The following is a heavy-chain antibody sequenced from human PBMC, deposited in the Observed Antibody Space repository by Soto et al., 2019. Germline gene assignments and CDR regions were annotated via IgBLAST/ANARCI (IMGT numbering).Heavy chain of an antibody. J-gene: IGHJ3*02. CDR2: ISGSGGST. V-gene: IGHV3-23*01. D-gene: IGHD6-13*01. CDR1: GFTFSSYA. Sequence: EVQLLESGGGLVQPGRSLRLSCAASGFTFSSYAMSWVRQAPGKGLEWVSAISGSGGSTYYADSVKGRFTISRDNSKNTLYLQMNSLRAEDTAVYYCAKIPHSSSWYLDAFDIWGQGTMVTVSS. CDR3: AKIPHSSSWYLDAFDI.